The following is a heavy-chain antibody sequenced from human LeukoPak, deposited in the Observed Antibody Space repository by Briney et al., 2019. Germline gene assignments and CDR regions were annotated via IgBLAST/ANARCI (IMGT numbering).Heavy chain of an antibody. CDR3: AKGGYCSSTSCYGIFYMDV. Sequence: PGGSLRLSCAASGFTFSSYSMNWVRQAPGKGLEWVSYISSSSSTIYYADSVKGRFTISRDNAKNSLYLQMNSLRAEDTAVYYCAKGGYCSSTSCYGIFYMDVWGKGTTVTISS. D-gene: IGHD2-2*01. J-gene: IGHJ6*03. V-gene: IGHV3-48*01. CDR1: GFTFSSYS. CDR2: ISSSSSTI.